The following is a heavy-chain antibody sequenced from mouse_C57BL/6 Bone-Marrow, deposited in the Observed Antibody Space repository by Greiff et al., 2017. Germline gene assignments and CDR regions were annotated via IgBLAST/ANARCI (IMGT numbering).Heavy chain of an antibody. CDR3: AREDEDYDVAWFAY. V-gene: IGHV1-55*01. Sequence: VQLQQPGAELVQPGASVKMSCKASGYTFTSYWITRVTQRPGQGLEWIGDIYPGSGSTNYNEKFKSKATLTVDTSSSTAYRPLSSLTSADAAVYYCAREDEDYDVAWFAYWGQGTLVTVSA. CDR2: IYPGSGST. D-gene: IGHD2-4*01. CDR1: GYTFTSYW. J-gene: IGHJ3*01.